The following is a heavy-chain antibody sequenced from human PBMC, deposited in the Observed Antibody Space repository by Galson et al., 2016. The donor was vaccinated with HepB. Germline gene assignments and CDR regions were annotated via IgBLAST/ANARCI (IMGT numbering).Heavy chain of an antibody. CDR1: GLTFSDSA. Sequence: SLRLSCAASGLTFSDSAMHWVRQASGKGLEWVGRIRSKANSYATAYGASVKGRFTISRDDSENTAYLQMNSLKAKDTAVYYCTTGEAIVGAAYMRDAFDIWGPGTMVNGSS. CDR2: IRSKANSYAT. CDR3: TTGEAIVGAAYMRDAFDI. V-gene: IGHV3-73*01. J-gene: IGHJ3*02. D-gene: IGHD2-15*01.